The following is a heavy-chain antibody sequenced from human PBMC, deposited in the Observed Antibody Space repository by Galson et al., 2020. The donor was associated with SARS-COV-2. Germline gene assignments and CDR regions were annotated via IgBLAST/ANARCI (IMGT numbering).Heavy chain of an antibody. D-gene: IGHD1-26*01. Sequence: GGSLRLSCAASGFTFSSYEMNWVRQAPGKGLEWISYISSGGNTIYYADSVKGRFTISRDNAKNSLYLQMNSLRAEDTAVYYCARDSWELKNHYFDYWGQGTLVTVSS. J-gene: IGHJ4*02. V-gene: IGHV3-48*03. CDR2: ISSGGNTI. CDR3: ARDSWELKNHYFDY. CDR1: GFTFSSYE.